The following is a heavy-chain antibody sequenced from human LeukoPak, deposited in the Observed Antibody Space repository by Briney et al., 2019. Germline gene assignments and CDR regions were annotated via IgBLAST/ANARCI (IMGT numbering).Heavy chain of an antibody. CDR1: GFTFSSYW. V-gene: IGHV3-74*01. CDR3: SGSSGYLYYYYMDV. Sequence: GGSLRLSCAASGFTFSSYWMHWVRQAPGKGLVWVSRINSDGSSTSYADSVKGRFTISRDNAKNTLYLQMNSLRAEDTAVYYCSGSSGYLYYYYMDVWGKGTTVTVSS. CDR2: INSDGSST. J-gene: IGHJ6*03. D-gene: IGHD3-22*01.